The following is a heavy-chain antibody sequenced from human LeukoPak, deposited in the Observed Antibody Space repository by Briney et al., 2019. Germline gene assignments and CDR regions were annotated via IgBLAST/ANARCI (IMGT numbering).Heavy chain of an antibody. CDR3: ACHITPDAFDI. Sequence: SETLSLTCTVSGGSISSYYWSWIRQPAGQGLEWIGRISPSGNTNYNPSLKSRVTVSVDTSRNQFSLKLSSVTAADTAMYYCACHITPDAFDIRGQGTMVTVSS. V-gene: IGHV4-4*07. CDR1: GGSISSYY. J-gene: IGHJ3*02. CDR2: ISPSGNT. D-gene: IGHD2-21*01.